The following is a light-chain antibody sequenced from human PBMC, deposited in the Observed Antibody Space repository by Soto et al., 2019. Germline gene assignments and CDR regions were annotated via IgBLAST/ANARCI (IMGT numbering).Light chain of an antibody. CDR3: SSYTSSRTPV. CDR2: EVS. J-gene: IGLJ3*02. V-gene: IGLV2-14*01. Sequence: QSALTQPASVSGSPGQSITISCTGTSSDVGGYNYLSWYQQNPGKAPKVMIYEVSNRPSGVSNRFSGSKSGNTASLTISGLQAEDEAEYYCSSYTSSRTPVFGGGTKVTVL. CDR1: SSDVGGYNY.